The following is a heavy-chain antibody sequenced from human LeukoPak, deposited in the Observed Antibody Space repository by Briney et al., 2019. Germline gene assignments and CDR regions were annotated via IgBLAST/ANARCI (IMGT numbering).Heavy chain of an antibody. J-gene: IGHJ5*02. Sequence: GGSLRLSCVASGFTSSSYGMSWVRQAPGKGLEWVSAISGSGGSTYYADSVKGRFTISRDNSKNTLYLQMNSLRAEDTAVYYCAKLRYFDWLLNYNWFDPWGQGTLVTVSS. CDR1: GFTSSSYG. D-gene: IGHD3-9*01. CDR3: AKLRYFDWLLNYNWFDP. V-gene: IGHV3-23*01. CDR2: ISGSGGST.